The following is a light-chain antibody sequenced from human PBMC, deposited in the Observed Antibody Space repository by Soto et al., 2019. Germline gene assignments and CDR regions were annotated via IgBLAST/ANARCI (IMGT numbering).Light chain of an antibody. CDR1: SSDVGGFNY. CDR3: RSYAGSNNLAV. Sequence: QSVLTQPPSASGSPGQSVTISCTGTSSDVGGFNYVSWYQQHPDKAPKLMIYDVNKRPSGVPDRFSGSKSGNTASLTVSGLQAEDEANYYCRSYAGSNNLAVFGGGTQLTVL. J-gene: IGLJ7*01. CDR2: DVN. V-gene: IGLV2-8*01.